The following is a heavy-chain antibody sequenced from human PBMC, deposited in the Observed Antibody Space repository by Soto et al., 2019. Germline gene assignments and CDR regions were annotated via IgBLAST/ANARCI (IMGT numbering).Heavy chain of an antibody. D-gene: IGHD3-10*01. V-gene: IGHV3-7*01. J-gene: IGHJ3*02. Sequence: EVQLVESGGGLVQPGGSLSLSCEASGFTFRSSWMSWVRQAPGKGLEWVSYIKPDGSETYYVDSVRGRFTISRDNAKNSLYLQMNSLSAGDAALYYCARDPSFGAFDIWGQGTMVTVSA. CDR3: ARDPSFGAFDI. CDR1: GFTFRSSW. CDR2: IKPDGSET.